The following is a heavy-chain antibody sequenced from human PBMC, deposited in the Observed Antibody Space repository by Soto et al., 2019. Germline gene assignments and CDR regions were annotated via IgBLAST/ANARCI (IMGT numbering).Heavy chain of an antibody. CDR2: IYYSGIT. CDR3: ARHGSK. Sequence: ASLSLTCMVRGVSISNSRDYWGWIRRPPGRGLEWIGTIYYSGITYYNPSLKSRVTISVDTSKNQFSLKLTSVTAADTAVYYCARHGSKWGQRTLVTVSS. J-gene: IGHJ4*02. CDR1: GVSISNSRDY. V-gene: IGHV4-39*01.